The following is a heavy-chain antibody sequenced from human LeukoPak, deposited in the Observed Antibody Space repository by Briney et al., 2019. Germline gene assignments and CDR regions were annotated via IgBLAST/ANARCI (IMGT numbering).Heavy chain of an antibody. Sequence: ASVKVSCKVSGYTLTELSMHWVRQAPGKGLEWMGGFDPEDGETIYAQKFQGRVTMTEDTSTDTAYMELSSLRSEDTAVFYCATKPYSSSSLGGTENRGTDYWGQGTLVTVSS. D-gene: IGHD6-6*01. V-gene: IGHV1-24*01. J-gene: IGHJ4*02. CDR1: GYTLTELS. CDR2: FDPEDGET. CDR3: ATKPYSSSSLGGTENRGTDY.